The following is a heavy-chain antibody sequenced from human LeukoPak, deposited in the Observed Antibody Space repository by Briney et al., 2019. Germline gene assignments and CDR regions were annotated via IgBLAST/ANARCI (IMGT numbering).Heavy chain of an antibody. J-gene: IGHJ4*02. D-gene: IGHD5-24*01. V-gene: IGHV3-30*04. CDR2: VSHDGREQ. CDR3: VRDGGGGYNQIDY. CDR1: GIRFSDYA. Sequence: GGSLRLSCTASGIRFSDYAMHWARQAPGRGLESVAVVSHDGREQYYADSVKGRFTISRDNSKNTIYLQMNSLRAEDTALYYCVRDGGGGYNQIDYWGQGTLVTVSS.